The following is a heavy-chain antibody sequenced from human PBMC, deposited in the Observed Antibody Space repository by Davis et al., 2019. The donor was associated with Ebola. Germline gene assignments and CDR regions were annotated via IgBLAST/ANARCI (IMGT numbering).Heavy chain of an antibody. CDR3: ARRALDQHYYYYLDV. Sequence: GESLKISCQASGYTFTDHWIGWVRQIPGKGLEWMGLIHPRNSDTRYSPSFQGQVPISADKSTSTVYLQWSSLKDSDTAMYFCARRALDQHYYYYLDVWGKGTTVTVS. CDR1: GYTFTDHW. CDR2: IHPRNSDT. J-gene: IGHJ6*03. V-gene: IGHV5-51*01. D-gene: IGHD2-2*03.